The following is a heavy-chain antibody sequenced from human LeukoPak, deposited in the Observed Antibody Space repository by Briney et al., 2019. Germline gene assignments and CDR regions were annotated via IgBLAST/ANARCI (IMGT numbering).Heavy chain of an antibody. D-gene: IGHD3-22*01. CDR3: ARDPARNLGSGHLDWYFDL. J-gene: IGHJ2*01. CDR1: GGSISTSY. Sequence: PSVTLSLTCTVSGGSISTSYWSWIRQPPGKGLEWIGYIFYSGSTDSNPSLKSRVTISVDMSTNQVSLKLRSVTAADTAVYYCARDPARNLGSGHLDWYFDLWGRGTLVTVSP. V-gene: IGHV4-59*12. CDR2: IFYSGST.